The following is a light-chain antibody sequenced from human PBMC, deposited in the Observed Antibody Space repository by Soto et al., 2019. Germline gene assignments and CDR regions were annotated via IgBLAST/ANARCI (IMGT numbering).Light chain of an antibody. CDR2: DAS. CDR3: QQYDNLPLT. J-gene: IGKJ4*01. Sequence: DIQMTQSPSAISASVGDRVTITCRASQSISSYLNWYQQKPGRAPKLLIYDASNLETGVPSRLSGSGSGTDFTFTISSLQPEDIATYYCQQYDNLPLTFGGGTKVDIK. V-gene: IGKV1-33*01. CDR1: QSISSY.